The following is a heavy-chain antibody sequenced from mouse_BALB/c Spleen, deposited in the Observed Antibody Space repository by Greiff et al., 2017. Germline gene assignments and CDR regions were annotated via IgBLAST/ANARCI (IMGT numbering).Heavy chain of an antibody. J-gene: IGHJ2*01. CDR3: TREGGVN. Sequence: QVQLQQSGAELAKPGASVKMSCKTSGYTFTSYYMYWVKQRPGQGLEWIGGINPSNGGTNFNEKFKSKATLTVDKSSSTAYMQLSSLTSEDSAVYYCTREGGVNWGQGTTLTVSS. CDR1: GYTFTSYY. CDR2: INPSNGGT. V-gene: IGHV1S81*02.